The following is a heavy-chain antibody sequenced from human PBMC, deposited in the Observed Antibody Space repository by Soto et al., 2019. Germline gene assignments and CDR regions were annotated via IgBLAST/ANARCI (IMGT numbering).Heavy chain of an antibody. CDR3: ARAVGGQQLATNWFDP. D-gene: IGHD6-13*01. V-gene: IGHV3-30-3*01. CDR1: GFTCSSYA. Sequence: PGGSLRLSSAASGFTCSSYAMHWVGQSPGKGLEWVAVISYDGSNKYYADSVKGRFTISRDNSKNTLYLQMNSLRAEDTAVYYCARAVGGQQLATNWFDPWGQGTLVTVSS. CDR2: ISYDGSNK. J-gene: IGHJ5*02.